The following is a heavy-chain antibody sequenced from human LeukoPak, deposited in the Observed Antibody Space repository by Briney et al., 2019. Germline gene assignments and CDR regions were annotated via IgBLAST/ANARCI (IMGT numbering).Heavy chain of an antibody. CDR2: IYHSGST. V-gene: IGHV4-39*07. D-gene: IGHD6-13*01. CDR3: ARAYSSSWYFNWFDP. Sequence: PSETLSLTCTVSGDSVTSSSYSWGWLRQPPGRGLEWIVTIYHSGSTYYNPSLKSRVTISVDTSKNQFSLKLSSVTAADTAVYFCARAYSSSWYFNWFDPWGQGTQVTVSS. J-gene: IGHJ5*02. CDR1: GDSVTSSSYS.